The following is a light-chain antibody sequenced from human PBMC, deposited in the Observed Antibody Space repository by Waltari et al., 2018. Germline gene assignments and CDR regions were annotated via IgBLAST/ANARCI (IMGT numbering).Light chain of an antibody. CDR3: AAWDDSLNGYV. CDR1: SSSIGSHA. V-gene: IGLV1-44*01. J-gene: IGLJ1*01. CDR2: SNN. Sequence: QSVLTQPPSASGTPGQRVTISCSGSSSSIGSHAVTWYRQLPGAAPKLLIWSNNQPPSGVPDRFSGSRSGTSASLAISGLQSEDEADFYCAAWDDSLNGYVFGTGTKVTVL.